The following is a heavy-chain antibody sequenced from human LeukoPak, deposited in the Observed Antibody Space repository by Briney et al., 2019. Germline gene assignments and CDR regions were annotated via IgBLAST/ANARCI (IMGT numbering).Heavy chain of an antibody. J-gene: IGHJ4*02. Sequence: GASVKVSRKASGYTFTSYGISWVRQAPGQGLEWMGWISAYNGNTNYAQKLQGRVTMTTDTSTSTAYMELRSLRSDDTAVYYCARDRFDYYYDSSGYIDYWGQGTLVTVSS. CDR2: ISAYNGNT. V-gene: IGHV1-18*01. CDR3: ARDRFDYYYDSSGYIDY. D-gene: IGHD3-22*01. CDR1: GYTFTSYG.